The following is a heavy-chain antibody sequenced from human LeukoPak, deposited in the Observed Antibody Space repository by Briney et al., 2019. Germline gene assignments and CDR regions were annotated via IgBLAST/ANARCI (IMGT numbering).Heavy chain of an antibody. J-gene: IGHJ4*02. CDR2: INPNTGGT. CDR1: GYTFTGQD. Sequence: ASVKVSXKASGYTFTGQDMHWVRQAPGQGLEWMGWINPNTGGTKYAQRLQGRVTMTRDTTISTAYMELSRLTSDDTAVYYCASYPRYSSSPPFDYWGQGTLVTVSS. V-gene: IGHV1-2*02. CDR3: ASYPRYSSSPPFDY. D-gene: IGHD6-6*01.